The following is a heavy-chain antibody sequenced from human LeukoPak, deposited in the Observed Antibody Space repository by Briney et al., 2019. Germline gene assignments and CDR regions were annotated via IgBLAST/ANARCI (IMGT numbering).Heavy chain of an antibody. CDR1: GGSTTSYY. V-gene: IGHV4-59*01. D-gene: IGHD3-22*01. J-gene: IGHJ5*02. CDR2: ISHSGST. CDR3: AREAPATYYYDSSGYYDA. Sequence: PSETLSLTCTVSGGSTTSYYWSWIRQPPGKGLEWIGYISHSGSTDYNPSLKNRVTISVDTSKNQFSLKLTSVTAADTAVYYCAREAPATYYYDSSGYYDAWGQGTLVTVSS.